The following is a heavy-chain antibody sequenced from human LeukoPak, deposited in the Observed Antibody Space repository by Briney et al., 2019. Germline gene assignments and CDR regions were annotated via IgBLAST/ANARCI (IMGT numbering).Heavy chain of an antibody. CDR2: INPNSGGT. CDR1: GYTFTGYY. CDR3: ARERVGALVYYYDSSGYNRGWFDP. Sequence: ASVKVSCKASGYTFTGYYMHWVRQAPGQGLEGMGWINPNSGGTNYAQKFQGRVTMTRETSISTAYMELSRVRSDDTAVYYCARERVGALVYYYDSSGYNRGWFDPWGQGTLVTVSS. D-gene: IGHD3-22*01. V-gene: IGHV1-2*02. J-gene: IGHJ5*02.